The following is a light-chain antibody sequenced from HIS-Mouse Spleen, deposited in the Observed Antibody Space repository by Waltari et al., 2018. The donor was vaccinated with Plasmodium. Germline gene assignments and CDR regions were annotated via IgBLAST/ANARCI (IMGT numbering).Light chain of an antibody. V-gene: IGLV3-10*01. CDR3: YSTDSSGNHRV. CDR2: EDS. J-gene: IGLJ3*02. CDR1: ALPQQY. Sequence: SYELTQPPSVSVSPGHTARITCSGDALPQQYASWYQQKSGQAPVLVIYEDSKRPSGIPEIFSGSSSGTMATLTISGAQVEDEADYYCYSTDSSGNHRVFGGGTKLTVL.